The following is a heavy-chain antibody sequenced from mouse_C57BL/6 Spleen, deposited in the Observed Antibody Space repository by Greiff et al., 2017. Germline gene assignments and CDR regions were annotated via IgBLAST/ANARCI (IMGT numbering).Heavy chain of an antibody. J-gene: IGHJ2*01. Sequence: QVQLQQSGAELVKPGASVKLSCKASGYTFTSYWMHWVKQRPGQGLEWIGMIHPNSGSTNYNEKFKSKATLTVDKSSSTAYMQLSSLTSEDSAVYYCARPYYYGSSQFDYWGKGTTLTVSS. D-gene: IGHD1-1*01. CDR2: IHPNSGST. V-gene: IGHV1-64*01. CDR1: GYTFTSYW. CDR3: ARPYYYGSSQFDY.